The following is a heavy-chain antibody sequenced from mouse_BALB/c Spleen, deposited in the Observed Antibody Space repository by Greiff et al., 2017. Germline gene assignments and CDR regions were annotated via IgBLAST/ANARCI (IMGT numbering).Heavy chain of an antibody. V-gene: IGHV5-12-2*01. CDR3: ARAGIYGNYYAMDY. Sequence: EVKLQESGGGLVQPGGSLKLSCAASGFTFSSYTMSWVRQTPEKRLEWVAYISNGGGSTYYPDTVKGRFTISRDNAKNTLYLQMSSLKSEDTAMYYCARAGIYGNYYAMDYWGQGTSVTVSS. D-gene: IGHD2-1*01. J-gene: IGHJ4*01. CDR1: GFTFSSYT. CDR2: ISNGGGST.